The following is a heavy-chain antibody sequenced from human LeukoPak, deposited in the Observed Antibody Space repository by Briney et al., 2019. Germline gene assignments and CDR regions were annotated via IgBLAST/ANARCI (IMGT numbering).Heavy chain of an antibody. CDR3: ARHSPHIAVAGTRYFDY. Sequence: GGSLRLSCAASGFTVSSNYMSWVRQAPGKGLEWVSVIYSGGSTYYADSVKGRLTISRDNSKNTLYLQMNSLRAEDTAVYYCARHSPHIAVAGTRYFDYWGQGTLVTVSS. J-gene: IGHJ4*02. CDR2: IYSGGST. V-gene: IGHV3-53*01. D-gene: IGHD6-19*01. CDR1: GFTVSSNY.